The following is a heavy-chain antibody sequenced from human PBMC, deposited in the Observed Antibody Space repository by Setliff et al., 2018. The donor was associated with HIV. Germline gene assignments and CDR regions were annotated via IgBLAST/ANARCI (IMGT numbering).Heavy chain of an antibody. J-gene: IGHJ4*02. CDR2: IYHSGST. CDR3: AARNSGNPTRHFDY. CDR1: GYSISNGYY. D-gene: IGHD3-10*01. Sequence: PSETLSLTCALSGYSISNGYYWGWLRQPSGKGLEWIGSIYHSGSTFYNPSIRSRVTISVDTSQDQFSLRLTSVTAADTAVYYCAARNSGNPTRHFDYWGQGTLVTVSS. V-gene: IGHV4-38-2*01.